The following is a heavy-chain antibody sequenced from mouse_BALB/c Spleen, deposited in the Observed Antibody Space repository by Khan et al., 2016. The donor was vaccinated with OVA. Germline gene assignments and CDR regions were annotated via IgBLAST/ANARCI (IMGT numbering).Heavy chain of an antibody. V-gene: IGHV1S136*01. D-gene: IGHD2-14*01. J-gene: IGHJ2*01. CDR2: IYPYNDDT. Sequence: VQLQQSGPELVKPGASVRMSCKASGYTFTSYVMHWVKQKPGQGLEWIGYIYPYNDDTKYNEKFKGKATLTSDKSTSTAYMELSSLTSEDSAVYYCVKNYRYDVYFDYWGQGTTLTVSS. CDR1: GYTFTSYV. CDR3: VKNYRYDVYFDY.